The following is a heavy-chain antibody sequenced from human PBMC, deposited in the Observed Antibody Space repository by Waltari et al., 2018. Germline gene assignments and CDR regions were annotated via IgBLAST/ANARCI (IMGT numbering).Heavy chain of an antibody. V-gene: IGHV3-23*01. CDR2: FNYNDERT. J-gene: IGHJ4*02. CDR3: AQDLHALGTYYNPFDH. D-gene: IGHD3-10*01. Sequence: EVHVLESGGALVQPGGALRLSCAVSNFSFSSFAMSWVRQAPVKGLQWVASFNYNDERTDYADSVNGRFTIARDNSKNTLFLQMDSLRAEDTATYYCAQDLHALGTYYNPFDHWGQGTLVTVSS. CDR1: NFSFSSFA.